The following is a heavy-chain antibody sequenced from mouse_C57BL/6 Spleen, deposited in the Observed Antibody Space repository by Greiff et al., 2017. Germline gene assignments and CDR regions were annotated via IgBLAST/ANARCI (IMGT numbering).Heavy chain of an antibody. CDR1: GFNIKDYY. V-gene: IGHV14-2*01. J-gene: IGHJ2*01. D-gene: IGHD2-4*01. Sequence: LVESGAELVKPGASVKLSCTASGFNIKDYYMHWVKQRTEQGLEWIGRIDPEDGETKYAPKFQGKATITADTSSNTAYLQLSSLTSEDTAVYYCASRAYYDYDGYYFDYWGQGTTLTVSS. CDR2: IDPEDGET. CDR3: ASRAYYDYDGYYFDY.